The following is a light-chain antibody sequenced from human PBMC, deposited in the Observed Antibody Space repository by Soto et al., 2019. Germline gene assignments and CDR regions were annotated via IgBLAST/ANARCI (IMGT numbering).Light chain of an antibody. CDR3: QQYNHRRRT. CDR1: QDIGTW. V-gene: IGKV1-5*03. Sequence: ASAGAAVSRTCGASQDIGTWLAWYQQKPEKAPKVLIYRASHLESGVPSRFSASGSGTEFSLTINSLQSHDIPVYYCQQYNHRRRTCGQGTQVE. J-gene: IGKJ1*01. CDR2: RAS.